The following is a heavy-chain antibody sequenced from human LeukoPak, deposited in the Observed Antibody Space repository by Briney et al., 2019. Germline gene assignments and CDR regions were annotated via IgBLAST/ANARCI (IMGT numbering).Heavy chain of an antibody. CDR1: GGSISSSSYY. CDR2: IYYSGSN. CDR3: ARVSNSWYKSVDY. Sequence: SETLSLTCTVSGGSISSSSYYWGWIRQPPGQGLEWIGNIYYSGSNYYNPSLKSGVTISVDTSKNQFSLEQRSVTAADTAVYYCARVSNSWYKSVDYWGQGTLVTVSS. V-gene: IGHV4-39*01. J-gene: IGHJ4*02. D-gene: IGHD6-13*01.